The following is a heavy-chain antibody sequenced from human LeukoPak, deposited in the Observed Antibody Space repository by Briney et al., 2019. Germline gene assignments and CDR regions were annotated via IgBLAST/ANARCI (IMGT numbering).Heavy chain of an antibody. D-gene: IGHD3-10*01. V-gene: IGHV1-2*02. CDR2: INPNSGGT. J-gene: IGHJ4*02. CDR1: GYTFTGYY. CDR3: ARGPQPYYYGSGSHFDY. Sequence: ASVKVSCKASGYTFTGYYMHWVRQAPGQGLEWMGWINPNSGGTNYAQKFQGRVTMTRDTSISTAYTELSRLRSDDTAVYYCARGPQPYYYGSGSHFDYWGQGTLVTVFS.